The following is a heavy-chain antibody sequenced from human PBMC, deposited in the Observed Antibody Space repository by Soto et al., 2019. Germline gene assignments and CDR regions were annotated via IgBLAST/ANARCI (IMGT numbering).Heavy chain of an antibody. CDR1: GGSISSADYY. CDR3: ARAIVVTIGGMDV. Sequence: SETLSLTCTVSGGSISSADYYWSWVRQPPGKSLEWIGYIYYSGSTFFNPSLKSRVTISKDTSRNQFSLRLNSVTAADTAVYYCARAIVVTIGGMDVWGQGTTVTVSS. CDR2: IYYSGST. D-gene: IGHD5-12*01. V-gene: IGHV4-30-4*01. J-gene: IGHJ6*02.